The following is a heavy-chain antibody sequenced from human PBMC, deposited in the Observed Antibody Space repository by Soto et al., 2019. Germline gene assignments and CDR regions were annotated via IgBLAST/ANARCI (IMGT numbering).Heavy chain of an antibody. CDR2: IYPGDSDT. V-gene: IGHV5-51*01. D-gene: IGHD4-17*01. CDR3: ARRTVTTARYYYYYYGMDV. CDR1: GYSFTSYW. Sequence: DSLKISCKGSGYSFTSYWIGWVRQMPGKGLEWMGIIYPGDSDTRYSPSFQGQVTISADKSISTAYLQWSSLKASDTAMYYCARRTVTTARYYYYYYGMDVWGQGTTVTVS. J-gene: IGHJ6*02.